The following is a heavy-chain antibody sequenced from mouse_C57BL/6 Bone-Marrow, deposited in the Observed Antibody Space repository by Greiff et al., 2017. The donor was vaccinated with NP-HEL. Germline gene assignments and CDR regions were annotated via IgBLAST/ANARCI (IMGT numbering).Heavy chain of an antibody. D-gene: IGHD1-1*01. V-gene: IGHV1-42*01. CDR3: AREIGGSSYEVDY. CDR1: GYSFTGYY. J-gene: IGHJ2*01. CDR2: INPSTGGT. Sequence: EVQLQQSGPELVKPGASVKISCKASGYSFTGYYMNWVKQSPEKSLEWIGEINPSTGGTTYNQKFKAKATLTVDKSSSTAYMQLKSLTSTAAAVYYYAREIGGSSYEVDYWGKGTTLTVSS.